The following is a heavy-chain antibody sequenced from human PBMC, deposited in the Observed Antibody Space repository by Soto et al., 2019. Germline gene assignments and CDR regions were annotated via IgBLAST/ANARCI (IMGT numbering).Heavy chain of an antibody. D-gene: IGHD3-10*01. CDR3: AREAGVHDWLDP. J-gene: IGHJ5*02. Sequence: PGGSLRLSCAASGFTFSSYEMSWVRQAPGKGLEWASYITTSGSATYYADSVKGRLTISRDNARNSVYLEMNSLRVEDTAVYYCAREAGVHDWLDPWGQGTQVTVSS. V-gene: IGHV3-48*03. CDR2: ITTSGSAT. CDR1: GFTFSSYE.